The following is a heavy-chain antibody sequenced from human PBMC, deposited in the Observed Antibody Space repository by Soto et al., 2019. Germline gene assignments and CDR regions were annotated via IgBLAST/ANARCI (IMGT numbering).Heavy chain of an antibody. CDR2: IYHSGST. D-gene: IGHD2-8*02. V-gene: IGHV4-4*02. Sequence: SETLSLTCVVSGGSISGSNWWTWVRQPPGRGLEWIGEIYHSGSTNYNPSLKSRVTISTEESKNQFSLKLTSVTAADTALYYCARGSTGLLDCWGQGTLVTVSS. J-gene: IGHJ4*02. CDR3: ARGSTGLLDC. CDR1: GGSISGSNW.